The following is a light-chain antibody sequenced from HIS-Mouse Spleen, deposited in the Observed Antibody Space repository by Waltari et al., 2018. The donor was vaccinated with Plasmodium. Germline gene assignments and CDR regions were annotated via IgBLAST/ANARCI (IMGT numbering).Light chain of an antibody. CDR2: AAS. Sequence: AIRMTQSPSSFSASTGDRVTITCRASQGISSYLAWYQQKPGKAPKLLIYAASTLQSGVPSRFSGRGSGTDFTLTISCLQSEDFATYYCQQYYSYPDTFGQGTKLEIK. J-gene: IGKJ2*01. V-gene: IGKV1-8*01. CDR3: QQYYSYPDT. CDR1: QGISSY.